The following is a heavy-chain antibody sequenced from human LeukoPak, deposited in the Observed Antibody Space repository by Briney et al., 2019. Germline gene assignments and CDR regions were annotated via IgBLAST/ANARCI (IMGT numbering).Heavy chain of an antibody. CDR3: ARHQAMALDHFDY. CDR2: IYSDGHT. Sequence: GGSLRLSCAASGFTVSSNYMSWVRQASGKGLEWVSVIYSDGHTYYADSVKGRFTISRDNSKNTLYLQMNGLRAEDTAVYFCARHQAMALDHFDYWGQGTLVTVSP. CDR1: GFTVSSNY. J-gene: IGHJ4*02. V-gene: IGHV3-53*01. D-gene: IGHD5-18*01.